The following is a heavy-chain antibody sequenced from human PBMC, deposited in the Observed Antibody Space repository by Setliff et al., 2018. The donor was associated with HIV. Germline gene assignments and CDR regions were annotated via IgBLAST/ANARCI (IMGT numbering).Heavy chain of an antibody. J-gene: IGHJ4*02. V-gene: IGHV4-39*07. D-gene: IGHD3-22*01. CDR3: ARSRLHYYDSSGYYPSYFDY. Sequence: SETLSLTCTVSGGSISSTSYYWSWIRQPPGKGLEWFGEINHSGSTNYNPSLKSRVTISVDTSKNQFSLKLISATAADTAVYYCARSRLHYYDSSGYYPSYFDYWGQGTLVTVSS. CDR1: GGSISSTSYY. CDR2: INHSGST.